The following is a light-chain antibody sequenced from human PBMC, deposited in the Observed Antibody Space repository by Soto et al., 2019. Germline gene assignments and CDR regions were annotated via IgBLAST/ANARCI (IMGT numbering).Light chain of an antibody. V-gene: IGKV3-20*01. J-gene: IGKJ1*01. CDR3: HQYNFWPS. CDR2: STS. Sequence: EIVLTQSPDTLSLSPGERATLSCRASQRVSSDSLAWYQQQPGQAPRLLIYSTSNRATGIPDRFSGSGSGTDFTLTIRRLEPEDFAVYYCHQYNFWPSFGQGTKVDIK. CDR1: QRVSSDS.